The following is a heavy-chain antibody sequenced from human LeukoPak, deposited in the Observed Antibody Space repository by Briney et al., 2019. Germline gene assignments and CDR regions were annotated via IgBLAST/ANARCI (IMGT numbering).Heavy chain of an antibody. D-gene: IGHD3-22*01. J-gene: IGHJ4*02. CDR1: GGSISSYY. Sequence: SETLSLTCTVSGGSISSYYWSWIRQPPGKGQEWIGHIYYSGSTNYNPSLKSRVTISVDTSKNQFSLKLSSVTAADTAVYYCARAGYYSAFDYSGQGTLVTVSS. V-gene: IGHV4-59*01. CDR3: ARAGYYSAFDY. CDR2: IYYSGST.